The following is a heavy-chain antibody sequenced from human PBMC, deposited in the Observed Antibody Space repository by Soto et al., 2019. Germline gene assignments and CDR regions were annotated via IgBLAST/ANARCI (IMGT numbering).Heavy chain of an antibody. CDR2: VHPNSGGT. CDR3: AKELQRGMDV. D-gene: IGHD4-4*01. Sequence: QVHLVQSGAEVKQPGASVKVSCKASGYTFSVYHMHWVRQAPGQGLEWMGWVHPNSGGTNYAQSFEGRVTMTRDTSINTAYMERGRLTSDDTAVYYCAKELQRGMDVWGQGTTVTVSS. J-gene: IGHJ6*02. CDR1: GYTFSVYH. V-gene: IGHV1-2*02.